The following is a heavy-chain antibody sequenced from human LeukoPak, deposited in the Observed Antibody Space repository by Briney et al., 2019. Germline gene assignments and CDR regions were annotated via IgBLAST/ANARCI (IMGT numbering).Heavy chain of an antibody. CDR3: ARVEWELFGFDY. Sequence: SSETLSLTCTVSGGSISSGSDYWSWIRQPAGKGLEWIGRIYTSGSTNYNPSLNSRVTMSVDSSKNQFSLKLTSVTAADTAVYYCARVEWELFGFDYWGQGIPVTVSS. CDR2: IYTSGST. D-gene: IGHD1-26*01. J-gene: IGHJ4*02. V-gene: IGHV4-61*02. CDR1: GGSISSGSDY.